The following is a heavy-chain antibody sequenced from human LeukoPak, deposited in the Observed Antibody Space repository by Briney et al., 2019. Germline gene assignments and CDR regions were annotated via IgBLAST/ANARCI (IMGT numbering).Heavy chain of an antibody. Sequence: PGGSLRLSCSASGFTFSRYAMHWVRQAPGKGLEYVSAISSNGGSTYYADSVKGRFTISSDNSKNTLYLQMSSLRTEDTAVYYCVKDGSGSYYTYYFDYWGQGTLVTVSS. CDR1: GFTFSRYA. J-gene: IGHJ4*02. D-gene: IGHD3-10*01. V-gene: IGHV3-64D*06. CDR3: VKDGSGSYYTYYFDY. CDR2: ISSNGGST.